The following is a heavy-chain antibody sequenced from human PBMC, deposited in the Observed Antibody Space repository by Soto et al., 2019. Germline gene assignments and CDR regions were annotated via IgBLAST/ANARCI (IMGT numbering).Heavy chain of an antibody. Sequence: ASVKVSCKASGYTFTSYAMHWVRQAPGQRLEWMGWINAGNGNTKYSQKIQGKVNINRDTSASTAYIELSSLRSEDTAVYYCARRCGWYDYWGQGTLVTVSS. CDR1: GYTFTSYA. J-gene: IGHJ4*02. CDR3: ARRCGWYDY. V-gene: IGHV1-3*01. D-gene: IGHD6-19*01. CDR2: INAGNGNT.